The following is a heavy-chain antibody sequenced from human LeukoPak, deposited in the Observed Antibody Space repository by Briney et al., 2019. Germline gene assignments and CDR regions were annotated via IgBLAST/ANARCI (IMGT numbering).Heavy chain of an antibody. Sequence: SETLSLTCAVYGGSFSGYYWSWIRQPPGKGLEWIGEINYSGTTNYNPSLKSRVTISADTYKNLFSLSLSSVTAEDTGVYYCARAPYCGGDCSRASDYWGQGSLVTVSS. CDR1: GGSFSGYY. J-gene: IGHJ4*02. CDR2: INYSGTT. V-gene: IGHV4-34*01. D-gene: IGHD2-21*02. CDR3: ARAPYCGGDCSRASDY.